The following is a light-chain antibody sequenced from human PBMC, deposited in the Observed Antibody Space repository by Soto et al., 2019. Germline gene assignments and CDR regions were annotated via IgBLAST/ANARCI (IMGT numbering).Light chain of an antibody. CDR3: SSYTSSSTLV. Sequence: QSALTQPASVSGSPGQSITISCTGTSSDVGGYNYVSWYQQHPGKAPKLMIYEVSNWPSGVSNRFSGSKSGNMASLTISGLQAEDEADYYCSSYTSSSTLVFGGGTKLTVL. J-gene: IGLJ2*01. CDR2: EVS. CDR1: SSDVGGYNY. V-gene: IGLV2-14*01.